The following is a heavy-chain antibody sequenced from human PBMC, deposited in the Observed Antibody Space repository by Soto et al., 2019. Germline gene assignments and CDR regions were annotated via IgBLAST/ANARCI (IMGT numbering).Heavy chain of an antibody. CDR3: AKNPGYYYDSTGYHFDY. J-gene: IGHJ4*02. CDR2: ISYDGSNK. V-gene: IGHV3-30*18. D-gene: IGHD3-22*01. Sequence: GGSLRVSCAASGFTFSSYGMHWGHQAPGKGLEWVAVISYDGSNKYYADSVKGRFTISRDNSKNTLYLQMNSLRAEDTAVYYCAKNPGYYYDSTGYHFDYWGQGP. CDR1: GFTFSSYG.